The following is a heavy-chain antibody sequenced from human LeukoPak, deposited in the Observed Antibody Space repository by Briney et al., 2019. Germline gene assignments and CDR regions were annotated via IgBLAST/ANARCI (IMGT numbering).Heavy chain of an antibody. J-gene: IGHJ4*02. CDR2: INHSGST. D-gene: IGHD6-6*01. CDR3: ARGPLVSPWDY. CDR1: GVSFSGYY. V-gene: IGHV4-34*01. Sequence: SETLSLTCAVYGVSFSGYYWSWIRQPPGKGLEWIGEINHSGSTNYNPSLKSRVTISVDTSKNQFSLKLSSVTAADTAVYYCARGPLVSPWDYWGQGTLVTVSS.